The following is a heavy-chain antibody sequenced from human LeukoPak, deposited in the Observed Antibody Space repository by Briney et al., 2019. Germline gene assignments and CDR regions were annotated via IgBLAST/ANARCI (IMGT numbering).Heavy chain of an antibody. CDR1: GGTFSSYA. J-gene: IGHJ5*02. V-gene: IGHV1-69*01. Sequence: SVKVSCKASGGTFSSYAISWVRQAPGQGLEWMGGIIPIFGTANYAQKFQGRVTITADESTSTAYMELSSLRSEDTAVYYCARDLTREGYCSSTSCQVPWFDPRGQGTLVTVSS. CDR3: ARDLTREGYCSSTSCQVPWFDP. D-gene: IGHD2-2*01. CDR2: IIPIFGTA.